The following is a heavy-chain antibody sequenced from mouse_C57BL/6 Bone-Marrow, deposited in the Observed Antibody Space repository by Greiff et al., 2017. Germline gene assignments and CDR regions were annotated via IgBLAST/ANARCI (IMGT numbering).Heavy chain of an antibody. J-gene: IGHJ2*01. CDR1: GYTFTSYG. D-gene: IGHD4-1*01. V-gene: IGHV1-58*01. Sequence: EVKVVESGAELVRPGSSVKMSCKTSGYTFTSYGINWVKQRPGQGLEWVGYIYIGNGYTEYNEKFKGKATLTSDTSSSTAYMQLRSLTSADAAIYYCARRGGTFDYWGQGTTLTGSS. CDR3: ARRGGTFDY. CDR2: IYIGNGYT.